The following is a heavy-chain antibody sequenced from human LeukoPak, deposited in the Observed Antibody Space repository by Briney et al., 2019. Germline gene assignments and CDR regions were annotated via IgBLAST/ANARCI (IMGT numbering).Heavy chain of an antibody. Sequence: PSETLSLTCTVSGGSISSYYWSWIRQPPGKGLEWIGYIYYSGSTNYNPSLKSRVTISVDTSKNQFSLKLSSVTAADTAMYCCARVRSSGWGKGFDYWGQGTLVTVSS. J-gene: IGHJ4*02. CDR2: IYYSGST. CDR3: ARVRSSGWGKGFDY. CDR1: GGSISSYY. D-gene: IGHD6-19*01. V-gene: IGHV4-59*01.